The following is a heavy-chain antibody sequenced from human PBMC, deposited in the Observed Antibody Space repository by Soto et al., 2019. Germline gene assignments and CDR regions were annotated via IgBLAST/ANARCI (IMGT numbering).Heavy chain of an antibody. CDR3: TTLSITIFGVVLMDV. J-gene: IGHJ6*02. CDR1: GFAFYDAW. V-gene: IGHV3-15*07. Sequence: PGGSLRLSCAASGFAFYDAWMNWVRQAPGKGLEWVGRIKSKADGGTTDYAAPVKGRFTISRDDSKNTLYLQMNSLKTEDTAVYYCTTLSITIFGVVLMDVWGQGTTVTVSS. D-gene: IGHD3-3*01. CDR2: IKSKADGGTT.